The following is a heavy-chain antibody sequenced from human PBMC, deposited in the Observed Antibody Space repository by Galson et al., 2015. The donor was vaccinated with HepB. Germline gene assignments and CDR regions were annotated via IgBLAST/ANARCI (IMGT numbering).Heavy chain of an antibody. CDR2: ISSSSSYI. J-gene: IGHJ4*02. CDR3: ASGETGSSWPLDY. Sequence: SLRLSCAASGFTFSSYSMNWVRQAPGKGLEWVSSISSSSSYIYYADSVKGRFTISRDNAKNSLYLQMNSLRAEDTAVYYCASGETGSSWPLDYWGQGTLVTVSS. V-gene: IGHV3-21*01. CDR1: GFTFSSYS. D-gene: IGHD6-13*01.